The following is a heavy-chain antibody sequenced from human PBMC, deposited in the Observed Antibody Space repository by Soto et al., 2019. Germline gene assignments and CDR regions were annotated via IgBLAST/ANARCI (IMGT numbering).Heavy chain of an antibody. V-gene: IGHV4-31*03. D-gene: IGHD3-3*01. Sequence: QVQLQESGPGLVKPSQTLSLTCTVSGGSISSDGYYWSWIRQHPGKGLEWIGYIHYSGSASYTPSLKSRVIISVDTSKNQFSLKLSSVTAADTAVYYCAREVTIFGGGMDVWGQGTTVTVSS. CDR3: AREVTIFGGGMDV. CDR1: GGSISSDGYY. CDR2: IHYSGSA. J-gene: IGHJ6*02.